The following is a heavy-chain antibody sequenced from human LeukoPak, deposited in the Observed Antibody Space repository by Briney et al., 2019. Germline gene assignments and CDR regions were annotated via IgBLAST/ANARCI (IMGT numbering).Heavy chain of an antibody. J-gene: IGHJ4*02. CDR2: IYSGGST. CDR3: ARVLEYYSDY. Sequence: QAGGSLRLSCAASGFTVSSNYMSWVRQAPGKGLEWVSVIYSGGSTYYADSVKGRFTISRDNSKNKLYLQMNSLRAEDTAVYYCARVLEYYSDYWGQGTLVTVSS. V-gene: IGHV3-53*01. CDR1: GFTVSSNY. D-gene: IGHD3-10*01.